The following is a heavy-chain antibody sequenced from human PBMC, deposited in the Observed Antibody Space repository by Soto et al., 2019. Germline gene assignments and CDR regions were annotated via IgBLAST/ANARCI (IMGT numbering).Heavy chain of an antibody. V-gene: IGHV1-8*01. CDR3: ARAREYYYGMDV. Sequence: QVQLVQSGAEVKKPGASVKVSCKASGYTFTSSDINWVRQATGQGLEWMGWMNPNSGNTGYAQKFQGRVTMTRNTSISTAYMELSILRSEDAAVYYCARAREYYYGMDVWGQGTTVTVSS. CDR2: MNPNSGNT. J-gene: IGHJ6*02. CDR1: GYTFTSSD.